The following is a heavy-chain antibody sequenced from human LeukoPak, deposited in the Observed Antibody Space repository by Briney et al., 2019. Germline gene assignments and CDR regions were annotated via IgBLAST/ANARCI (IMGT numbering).Heavy chain of an antibody. CDR2: ITPIFGTA. CDR3: ASGFWSGYPQNHFDY. D-gene: IGHD3-3*01. J-gene: IGHJ4*02. V-gene: IGHV1-69*01. Sequence: SVKVSCKASGGTLSSYAISWVRQAPGQGLEWMGGITPIFGTANYAQKFEGRVTITADESTSTAYMELSSLRSEDTAVYYCASGFWSGYPQNHFDYWGQGTLVTVSS. CDR1: GGTLSSYA.